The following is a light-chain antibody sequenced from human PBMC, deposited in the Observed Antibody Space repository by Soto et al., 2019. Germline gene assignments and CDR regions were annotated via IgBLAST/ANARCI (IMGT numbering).Light chain of an antibody. CDR3: QQYNNWPRT. Sequence: EIVMTQSPATLSVSPGERATLSCRASQSVSSNLAWYQQKPGQAPSLLIYGASTRATGIPARFRGSGSGTDFTLTISSLQSEDFAVYYCQQYNNWPRTFGQGTKVDIK. CDR1: QSVSSN. CDR2: GAS. V-gene: IGKV3-15*01. J-gene: IGKJ1*01.